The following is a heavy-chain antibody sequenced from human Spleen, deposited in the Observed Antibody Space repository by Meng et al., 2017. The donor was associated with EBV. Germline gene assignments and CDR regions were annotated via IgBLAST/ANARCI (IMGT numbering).Heavy chain of an antibody. J-gene: IGHJ5*02. CDR3: ARQYYYDSNWWLDP. CDR2: IHYDGRT. CDR1: GGYVSRGSYY. Sequence: LQGAGPGLVKPSDTLSLTVTVFGGYVSRGSYYWSWIRQPPGKGLELIGYIHYDGRTNYKSSLKSRVTMSVDTSKNQFSLKMSSVTAADTAVYYCARQYYYDSNWWLDPWGQGTLVTVSS. D-gene: IGHD3-22*01. V-gene: IGHV4-61*01.